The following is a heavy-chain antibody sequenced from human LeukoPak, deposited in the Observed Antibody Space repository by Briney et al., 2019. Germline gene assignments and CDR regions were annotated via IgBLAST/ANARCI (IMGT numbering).Heavy chain of an antibody. CDR2: IIPIFGTA. Sequence: SVKVSCKASGGTFSSYAISWVRQAPGQGLEWMGGIIPIFGTANYAQKFQGRVTITADKSTSTAYMELSSLRSEDTAVYYCARVRRGYSYGKAFDIWGQGTMVTVSS. D-gene: IGHD5-18*01. CDR1: GGTFSSYA. V-gene: IGHV1-69*06. J-gene: IGHJ3*02. CDR3: ARVRRGYSYGKAFDI.